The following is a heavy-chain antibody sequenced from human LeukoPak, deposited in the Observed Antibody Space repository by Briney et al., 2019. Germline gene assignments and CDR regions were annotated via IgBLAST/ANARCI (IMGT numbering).Heavy chain of an antibody. CDR1: GYSFTSYW. CDR2: IYPGDSDT. Sequence: KFGASLKISCKGSGYSFTSYWIGWVRQMPGKGLEWMGIIYPGDSDTRYSPSFQGQVTISADKSISTAYLQWSSLKASDTAMYYCARRPYRIAVADNDAFDIWGQGTMVTVSS. J-gene: IGHJ3*02. V-gene: IGHV5-51*01. CDR3: ARRPYRIAVADNDAFDI. D-gene: IGHD6-19*01.